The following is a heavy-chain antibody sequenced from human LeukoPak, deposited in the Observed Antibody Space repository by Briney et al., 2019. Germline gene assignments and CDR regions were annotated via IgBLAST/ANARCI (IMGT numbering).Heavy chain of an antibody. Sequence: GGSLRLSCAASGFTFSSYAMHWVRQAPGRGLEWVSYISSSGSTIYYADSVKGRFTISRDNAKNSLYLQMNSLRAEDTAVYYCARDYGGSSPFDYWGQGTLVTVSS. V-gene: IGHV3-48*03. CDR3: ARDYGGSSPFDY. CDR1: GFTFSSYA. J-gene: IGHJ4*02. D-gene: IGHD4-23*01. CDR2: ISSSGSTI.